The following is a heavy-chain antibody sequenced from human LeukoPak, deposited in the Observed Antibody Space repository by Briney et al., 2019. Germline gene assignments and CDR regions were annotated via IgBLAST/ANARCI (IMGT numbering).Heavy chain of an antibody. CDR3: AKVPGGQKVAAAATGAFDI. CDR2: ISYDGSNK. CDR1: GFTFSSYA. V-gene: IGHV3-30-3*01. Sequence: GGSLRLSCAASGFTFSSYAMHWVRQAPGKGLEWVAVISYDGSNKYYADSVKGRFTISRDNSKNTLYLQMNSLRAEDTAVYYCAKVPGGQKVAAAATGAFDIWGQGTMVTVSS. J-gene: IGHJ3*02. D-gene: IGHD6-13*01.